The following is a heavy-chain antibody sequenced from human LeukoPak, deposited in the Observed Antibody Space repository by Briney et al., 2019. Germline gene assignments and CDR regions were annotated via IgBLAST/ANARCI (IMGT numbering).Heavy chain of an antibody. CDR2: INSDGSST. J-gene: IGHJ4*02. CDR3: ARGARGSGTASDY. CDR1: TFTFSIYW. Sequence: GGSLRLSCAASTFTFSIYWMHWVRQAPGKVLVWVSRINSDGSSTNYADSVKGRFTISRDNAKNTLHLQMNSLRAEDTAVYYCARGARGSGTASDYWGQGTLVTVSS. V-gene: IGHV3-74*01. D-gene: IGHD3-10*01.